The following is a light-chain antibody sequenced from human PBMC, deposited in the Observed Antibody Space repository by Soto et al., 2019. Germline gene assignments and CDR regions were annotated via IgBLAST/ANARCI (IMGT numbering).Light chain of an antibody. CDR1: STDVGLYTY. CDR2: DVY. J-gene: IGLJ1*01. V-gene: IGLV2-14*01. CDR3: TSYTSTSTPYV. Sequence: QSALTQPASVSGSPGQSITISCAGTSTDVGLYTYVSWYQQHPGKAPKLIIYDVYNRPSGVSNRFSGSKSGNTASLTISGLQADDEADYYCTSYTSTSTPYVFGGGTKLTVL.